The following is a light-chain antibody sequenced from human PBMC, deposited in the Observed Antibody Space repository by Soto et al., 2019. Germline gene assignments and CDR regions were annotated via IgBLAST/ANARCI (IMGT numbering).Light chain of an antibody. CDR3: QQYTLYWT. Sequence: IQMTQSPPTLAAAIGDRRTRTGRASQSIARGLAWYHQRPGNAPRLLIYDASSLDSGVPLRFSGNGSGTEFTLTISSLQPDDFATYYCQQYTLYWTVGQGTKVDIK. CDR2: DAS. CDR1: QSIARG. V-gene: IGKV1-5*01. J-gene: IGKJ1*01.